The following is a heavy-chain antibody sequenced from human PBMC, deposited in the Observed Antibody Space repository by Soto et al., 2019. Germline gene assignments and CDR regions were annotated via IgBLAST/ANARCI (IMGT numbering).Heavy chain of an antibody. D-gene: IGHD1-1*01. CDR2: ISSSSAYI. V-gene: IGHV3-21*01. CDR1: GFTFSSYS. Sequence: PAGSLRLSCSASGFTFSSYSMTWVRQAPGKGLEWVSTISSSSAYIYYADSVKGRFSISRDNAKNSLYLQMNSLRAEDTAVYYCATDQLSLLNYDYWGQGTLVTVSS. CDR3: ATDQLSLLNYDY. J-gene: IGHJ4*02.